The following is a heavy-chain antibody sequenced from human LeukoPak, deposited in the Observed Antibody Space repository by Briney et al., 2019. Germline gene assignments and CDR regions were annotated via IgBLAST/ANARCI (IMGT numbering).Heavy chain of an antibody. CDR2: ISSSSSYI. CDR1: GFTFSSYS. Sequence: GGSLRLSCAASGFTFSSYSMNWVRQAPGKGLEWVSSISSSSSYIYYADSVKGRFTISRDNAKNSLYLQMNSLRAEDTAAYYCARGIPWTMVRGVPLNYFDYWGQGTLVTVSS. V-gene: IGHV3-21*01. CDR3: ARGIPWTMVRGVPLNYFDY. J-gene: IGHJ4*02. D-gene: IGHD3-10*01.